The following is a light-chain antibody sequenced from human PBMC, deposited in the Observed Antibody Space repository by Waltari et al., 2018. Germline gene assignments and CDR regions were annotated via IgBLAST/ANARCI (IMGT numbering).Light chain of an antibody. V-gene: IGKV1-33*01. Sequence: DIQMTQSPSSLSASVGDIVSIPCQASQDIRNFLNWFQLKPGKSPKVLIYDASNLETGVPSRFSGRKSGTEFTLTISGLQPEDFATYVCQQYYDLPLTFGGGTKVEI. J-gene: IGKJ4*01. CDR1: QDIRNF. CDR3: QQYYDLPLT. CDR2: DAS.